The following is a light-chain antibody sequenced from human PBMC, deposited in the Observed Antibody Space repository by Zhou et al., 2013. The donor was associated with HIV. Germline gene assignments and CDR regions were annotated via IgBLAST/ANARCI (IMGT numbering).Light chain of an antibody. CDR3: QQYNSYPWT. CDR2: GAS. Sequence: DIQMTQSPSSLSASVGDRVTITCRASQSISSYLNWYQQKPGKAPKLLIYGASSLQSGVPPRFSGSGSGTDFTLTISSLQPEDFATYYCQQYNSYPWTFGQGTKVEIK. V-gene: IGKV1-39*01. CDR1: QSISSY. J-gene: IGKJ1*01.